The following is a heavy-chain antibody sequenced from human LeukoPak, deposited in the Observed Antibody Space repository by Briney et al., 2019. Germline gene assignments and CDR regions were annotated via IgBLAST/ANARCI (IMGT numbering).Heavy chain of an antibody. CDR2: ISPSTSDI. CDR3: ARGALTMLRGVTPPDY. J-gene: IGHJ4*02. Sequence: GGSLRLSCTASGFTFSRYNMNWVRQAPGKGLEWVSSISPSTSDIHYADSAKGRFTISRDNAKNSLYLQMNSLRAEDTAVYYCARGALTMLRGVTPPDYWGQGTLVTVSS. V-gene: IGHV3-21*01. D-gene: IGHD3-10*01. CDR1: GFTFSRYN.